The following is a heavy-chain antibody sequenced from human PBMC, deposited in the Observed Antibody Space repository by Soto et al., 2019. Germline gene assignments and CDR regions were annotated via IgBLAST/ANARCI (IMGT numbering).Heavy chain of an antibody. V-gene: IGHV1-8*01. J-gene: IGHJ4*02. Sequence: QVQLVQSGAEVKEPGASVTVSCKTSVYTFTGFDINWVRQTSGQGLEWLGWMSPRNGNTGYAWKFQDRVTMTRDTSISTAYMKLSGLTSEDTAIYYCARGITAGVDYWGQGTLVTVSS. CDR2: MSPRNGNT. CDR1: VYTFTGFD. CDR3: ARGITAGVDY. D-gene: IGHD3-10*01.